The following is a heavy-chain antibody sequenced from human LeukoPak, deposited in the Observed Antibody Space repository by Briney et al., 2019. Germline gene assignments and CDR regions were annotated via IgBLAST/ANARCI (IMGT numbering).Heavy chain of an antibody. J-gene: IGHJ4*02. CDR2: IYSGGST. CDR1: GFTFSSYV. V-gene: IGHV3-53*01. Sequence: GGSLRLSCAVSGFTFSSYVMNWVRQAPGKGLEWVSVIYSGGSTYYADSVKGRFTISRDNSKNTLYLQMNSLRAEDTAVYYCARNTYYDILTGYPYDWGQGTLVTVSS. D-gene: IGHD3-9*01. CDR3: ARNTYYDILTGYPYD.